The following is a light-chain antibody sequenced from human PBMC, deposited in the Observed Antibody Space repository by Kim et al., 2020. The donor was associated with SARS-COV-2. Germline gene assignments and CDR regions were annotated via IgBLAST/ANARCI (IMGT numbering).Light chain of an antibody. CDR1: SGSIASNC. CDR3: QSYDSSSVI. Sequence: GTTVTIPCTRSSGSIASNCVQWYQQRPGSSPTAVIYEDDRRPSGVPDRFSGSIDSSSNSASLTISGLKTEDEADYFCQSYDSSSVIFGGGTQLTVL. V-gene: IGLV6-57*01. J-gene: IGLJ2*01. CDR2: EDD.